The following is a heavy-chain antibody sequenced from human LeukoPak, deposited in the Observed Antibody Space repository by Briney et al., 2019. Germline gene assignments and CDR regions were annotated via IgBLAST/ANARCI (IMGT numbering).Heavy chain of an antibody. V-gene: IGHV4-34*01. CDR2: INHSGST. D-gene: IGHD6-13*01. CDR3: ARHRGYSSSWIDY. CDR1: GASFNDYY. J-gene: IGHJ4*02. Sequence: SETLSLTCAVYGASFNDYYWSWIRQPPGKGLEWIGEINHSGSTNYNPSLKSRVTISVDTSKNQFSLKLSSVTAADTAVHYCARHRGYSSSWIDYWGQGTLVTVSS.